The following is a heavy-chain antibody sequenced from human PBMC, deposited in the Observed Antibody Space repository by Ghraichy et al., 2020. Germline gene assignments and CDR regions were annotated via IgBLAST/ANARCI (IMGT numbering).Heavy chain of an antibody. J-gene: IGHJ4*02. V-gene: IGHV3-53*01. D-gene: IGHD1-1*01. Sequence: GGSLRLSCAASGFAVTNSYMSWVRQAPGKDLEWVSVIYSGGSTNYADSVKGRFTISRDISKNTLYLQMNSLRAEDTAVYYCARGTTGTSQAYWGQGTLVTVSS. CDR1: GFAVTNSY. CDR3: ARGTTGTSQAY. CDR2: IYSGGST.